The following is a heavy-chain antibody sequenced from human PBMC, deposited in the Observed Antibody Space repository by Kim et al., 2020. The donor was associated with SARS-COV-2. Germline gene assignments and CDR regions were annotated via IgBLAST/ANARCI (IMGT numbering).Heavy chain of an antibody. J-gene: IGHJ3*02. CDR3: ASSGVQLERTGEAAFDI. D-gene: IGHD1-1*01. Sequence: LKSRVTISVDTSKNQFSLKLSSVTAADTAVYYCASSGVQLERTGEAAFDIWGQGTMVTVSS. V-gene: IGHV4-39*07.